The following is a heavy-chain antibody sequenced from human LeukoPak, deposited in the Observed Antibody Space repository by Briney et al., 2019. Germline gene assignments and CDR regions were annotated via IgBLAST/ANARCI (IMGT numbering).Heavy chain of an antibody. Sequence: ASVKVSCKASGYTFTSYGISWVRQAPGQGLEWMGWNSAYNGNTNYAQKLQGRVTITTDTSTSTAYMELRSLRSDDTAVYYCARDRASYGDYEHWGQGTLVTVSS. CDR3: ARDRASYGDYEH. CDR2: NSAYNGNT. D-gene: IGHD4-17*01. CDR1: GYTFTSYG. V-gene: IGHV1-18*01. J-gene: IGHJ1*01.